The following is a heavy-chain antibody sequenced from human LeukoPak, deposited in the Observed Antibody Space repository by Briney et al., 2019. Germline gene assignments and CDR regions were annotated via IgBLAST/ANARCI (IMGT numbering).Heavy chain of an antibody. CDR2: IYYSGST. CDR1: SGSIRSSSYY. CDR3: APSRWDAFDI. Sequence: SETLSLTCTVSSGSIRSSSYYWGWIRQPPGKGLEWIGNIYYSGSTYYNPSLKSRVTISVDTSKNQFSLKLSSVIAANTAVYYCAPSRWDAFDIWGQGTLVTVSS. J-gene: IGHJ3*02. V-gene: IGHV4-39*01. D-gene: IGHD5-24*01.